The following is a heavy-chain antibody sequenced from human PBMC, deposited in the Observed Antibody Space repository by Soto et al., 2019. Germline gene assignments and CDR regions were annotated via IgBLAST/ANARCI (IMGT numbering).Heavy chain of an antibody. CDR2: TNYSGST. CDR3: ARTDVYTSQGDYFDS. CDR1: GGSVSSNSYY. D-gene: IGHD1-20*01. J-gene: IGHJ4*02. Sequence: PSETLSLTCLVSGGSVSSNSYYWSWIRQPPGKGLEWIGYTNYSGSTRYNPSLTSRVTISVDTSKNQFSLKVSSVTAADTAVYYCARTDVYTSQGDYFDSWGKGALGTVS. V-gene: IGHV4-61*01.